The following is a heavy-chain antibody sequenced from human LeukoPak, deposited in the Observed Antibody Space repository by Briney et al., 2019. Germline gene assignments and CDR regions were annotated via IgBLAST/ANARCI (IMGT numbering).Heavy chain of an antibody. CDR2: ITNSGNSK. D-gene: IGHD7-27*01. J-gene: IGHJ4*02. Sequence: GGSLRLSCAASEFTFSSYSMNWVRQAPGKGLEWVSYITNSGNSKSYADSVKGRFTISRDNSKNTLDLQMNSLRAEDTAVYYCAKDGGLWVSAHWGDSWGRGTLVTVSS. CDR1: EFTFSSYS. CDR3: AKDGGLWVSAHWGDS. V-gene: IGHV3-48*01.